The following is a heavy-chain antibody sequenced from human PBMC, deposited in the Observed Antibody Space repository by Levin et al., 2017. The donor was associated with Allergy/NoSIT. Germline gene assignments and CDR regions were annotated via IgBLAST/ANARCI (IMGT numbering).Heavy chain of an antibody. CDR1: GDSINNFY. J-gene: IGHJ4*02. CDR3: AREGGPGGYYDY. V-gene: IGHV4-59*01. CDR2: IYSSGST. Sequence: SQTLSLTCTVSGDSINNFYWSWIRRSPGKGLEWIGFIYSSGSTHYNPYLQSRLSMSVDTSTNQLSLDLTSVSAADTAIYYCAREGGPGGYYDYWGQGILVTVSS. D-gene: IGHD3-10*01.